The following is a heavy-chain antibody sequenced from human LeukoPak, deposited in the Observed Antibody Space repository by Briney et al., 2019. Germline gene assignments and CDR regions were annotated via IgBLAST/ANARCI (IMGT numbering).Heavy chain of an antibody. Sequence: SETLSLTCTVSGGSISSGTYYWGWIRQPPGKGLEWIGSIYHSGNAYYNQSLMSRVTISVDTSKNQFSLKVSSATAPAPAVYYCARDLRGAYLDCFDHWGQGTLVTVSS. J-gene: IGHJ4*02. V-gene: IGHV4-39*07. D-gene: IGHD3-16*01. CDR3: ARDLRGAYLDCFDH. CDR1: GGSISSGTYY. CDR2: IYHSGNA.